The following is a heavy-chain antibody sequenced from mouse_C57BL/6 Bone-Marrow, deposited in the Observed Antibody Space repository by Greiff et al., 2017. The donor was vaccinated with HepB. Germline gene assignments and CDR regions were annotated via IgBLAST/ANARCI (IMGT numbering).Heavy chain of an antibody. J-gene: IGHJ3*01. V-gene: IGHV1-4*01. CDR1: GYNFTSYT. CDR3: ARTSLYYDYDGGFAY. D-gene: IGHD2-4*01. Sequence: ESGAELARPGASVKISCKASGYNFTSYTMHWVKHRPGQGLEWIGYINPSSGSTNYNQRFKDKATLTADKSSSTAYMQLTSLTSEDSAVYYCARTSLYYDYDGGFAYWGRGTLVTVSA. CDR2: INPSSGST.